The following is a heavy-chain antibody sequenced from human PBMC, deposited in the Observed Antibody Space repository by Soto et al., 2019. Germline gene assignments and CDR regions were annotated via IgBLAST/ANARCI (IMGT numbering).Heavy chain of an antibody. D-gene: IGHD2-15*01. CDR2: ISGGGDGT. CDR1: GFTFGNYA. V-gene: IGHV3-23*01. Sequence: EVQLLESGGGLVQPGGSLRLSCAASGFTFGNYAMIWVRQAPGKGLEWVSTISGGGDGTYYADSVRGRFTISRENSRKTVYLQMNSLRAEDTAVYYCAKKGLGSLATYCSTGDCHYAFDIRGQGTMVTVSS. CDR3: AKKGLGSLATYCSTGDCHYAFDI. J-gene: IGHJ3*02.